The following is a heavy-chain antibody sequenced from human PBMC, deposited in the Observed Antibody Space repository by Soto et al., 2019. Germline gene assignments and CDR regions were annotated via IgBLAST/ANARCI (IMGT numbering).Heavy chain of an antibody. V-gene: IGHV1-69*12. Sequence: QVQLVQSGAEVKKPGSSVKVSCKASGGTFSSYAISWVRQAPGQGLEWMGGIIPIFGTDNYAQKFQGRVTTAANDSPSKADIKRSSLRAEDTAVNYCARAGRGCISTSGYVGYYYYGMDVWGQGTTVTVSS. CDR2: IIPIFGTD. CDR1: GGTFSSYA. D-gene: IGHD2-2*01. CDR3: ARAGRGCISTSGYVGYYYYGMDV. J-gene: IGHJ6*02.